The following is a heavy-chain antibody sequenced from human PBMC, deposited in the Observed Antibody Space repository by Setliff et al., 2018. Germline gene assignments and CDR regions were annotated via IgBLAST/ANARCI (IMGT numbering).Heavy chain of an antibody. D-gene: IGHD5-12*01. CDR2: INHSGST. CDR3: ARGERRWLRFSLDY. CDR1: GGSFSGYY. J-gene: IGHJ4*02. Sequence: SETLSLTCAVYGGSFSGYYWSWIRQPPGKGLEWIGEINHSGSTNYNPSLKSRVTISVDTSKNQFSLKLSSVTAAGTAVYYCARGERRWLRFSLDYWGQGTLVTVSS. V-gene: IGHV4-34*01.